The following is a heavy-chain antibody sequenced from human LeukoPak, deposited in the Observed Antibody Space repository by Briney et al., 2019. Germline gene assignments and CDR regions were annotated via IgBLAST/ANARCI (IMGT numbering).Heavy chain of an antibody. CDR2: INPNSGGT. V-gene: IGHV1-2*02. CDR3: ASLQYYDILTGYYLESTRFFDY. Sequence: ASVKVSCKASGYTFTGYYMHWVRQAPGQGLEGMGWINPNSGGTNYAQKFQGRVTMTRDTSISTAYMELSRLRSDDTAVYYCASLQYYDILTGYYLESTRFFDYWGQGTLVTVSS. J-gene: IGHJ4*02. CDR1: GYTFTGYY. D-gene: IGHD3-9*01.